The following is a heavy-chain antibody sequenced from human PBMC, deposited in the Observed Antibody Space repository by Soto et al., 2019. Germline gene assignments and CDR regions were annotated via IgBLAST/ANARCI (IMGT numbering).Heavy chain of an antibody. V-gene: IGHV1-18*01. CDR3: ARESLGEVIGFFEA. CDR1: GYAFITYG. D-gene: IGHD2-21*01. J-gene: IGHJ5*02. CDR2: ISPNNGNT. Sequence: QVKLVQSGAEVKNPGASVKVSCTASGYAFITYGLSWVRQAPGQGLEWVGWISPNNGNTKSAQKFQGRVTMTTDTSASTAYMELRSLRSDDTAVYYCARESLGEVIGFFEAWGQGTLVTVSS.